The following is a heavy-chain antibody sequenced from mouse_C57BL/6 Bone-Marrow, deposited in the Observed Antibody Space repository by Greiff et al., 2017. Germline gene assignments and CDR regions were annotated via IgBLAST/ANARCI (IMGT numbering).Heavy chain of an antibody. V-gene: IGHV1-54*01. D-gene: IGHD4-1*01. CDR1: GYAFTNYL. CDR2: INPGSGGT. J-gene: IGHJ2*01. CDR3: ARSGNLNWDY. Sequence: VQLQQSGAELVRPGTSVKVSCKASGYAFTNYLIEWVKQRPGQGLEWIGVINPGSGGTNYNEKFKGKATLTADKSSSTAYMQLSSLTSEDSAVYFCARSGNLNWDYWGQGTTLTVSS.